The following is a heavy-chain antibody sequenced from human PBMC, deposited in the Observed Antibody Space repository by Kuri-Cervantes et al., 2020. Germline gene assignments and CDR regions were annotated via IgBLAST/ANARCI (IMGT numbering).Heavy chain of an antibody. D-gene: IGHD4-23*01. CDR1: GFTFSSYA. CDR2: ISYDGSNK. Sequence: GESLKISCAASGFTFSSYAMHWVRQAPGKGLEWVAVISYDGSNKYYADSVKGRFTISRDNSKNTLYLQMNSLRAEDTAVYYCAREGNDAFDIWGQGTMVTVSS. CDR3: AREGNDAFDI. V-gene: IGHV3-30-3*01. J-gene: IGHJ3*02.